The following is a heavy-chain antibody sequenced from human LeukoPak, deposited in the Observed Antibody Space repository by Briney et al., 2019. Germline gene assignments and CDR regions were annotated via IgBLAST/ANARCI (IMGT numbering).Heavy chain of an antibody. V-gene: IGHV4-34*01. D-gene: IGHD6-6*01. CDR2: INHSGST. J-gene: IGHJ4*02. Sequence: PSETLSLTCAVYGGSFSGYYWSWIRQPPGKGLEWIGEINHSGSTNYNPSLKSRVTISVDTSKNQFSLKLSSVTAADTAVYYYARRIYSRSSEGDYWGQGTVVTVSS. CDR3: ARRIYSRSSEGDY. CDR1: GGSFSGYY.